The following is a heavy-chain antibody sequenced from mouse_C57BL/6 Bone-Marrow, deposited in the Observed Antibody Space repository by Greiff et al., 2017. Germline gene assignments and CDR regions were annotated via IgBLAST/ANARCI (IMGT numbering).Heavy chain of an antibody. V-gene: IGHV5-16*01. D-gene: IGHD1-1*01. CDR3: ARDTSYYYGSSSFDY. CDR2: INYDGSST. CDR1: GFTFSDYY. J-gene: IGHJ2*01. Sequence: EVKLMESEGGLVQPGSSMKLSCTASGFTFSDYYMAWVRQVPEKGLEWVANINYDGSSTYYLDSLKSRFIISRDNAKNILYLQMSSLKSEDTATYYCARDTSYYYGSSSFDYWGQGTTLTVSS.